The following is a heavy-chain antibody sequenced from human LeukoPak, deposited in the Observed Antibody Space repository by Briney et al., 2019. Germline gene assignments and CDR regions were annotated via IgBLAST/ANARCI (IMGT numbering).Heavy chain of an antibody. J-gene: IGHJ4*02. V-gene: IGHV4-34*01. CDR1: GGSFSGYY. CDR3: ASGEVVPAATPFDY. CDR2: INHSGST. Sequence: PSETLSLTCAVYGGSFSGYYWSWIRQPPGKGLEWIGEINHSGSTNYHPSLKSRVTISVDTSKNQFSLKLSSVTAADTAVYYCASGEVVPAATPFDYWGQGTLVTVSS. D-gene: IGHD2-2*01.